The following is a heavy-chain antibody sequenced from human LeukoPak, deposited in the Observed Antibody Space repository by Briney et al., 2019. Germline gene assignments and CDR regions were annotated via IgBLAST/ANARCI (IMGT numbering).Heavy chain of an antibody. V-gene: IGHV1-69*06. Sequence: SVKVSCKASGGTFSSYAISWVRQAPGQGLEWMGGIIPIFGSANYAQKFQGRVTITADKSTSTAYMELSSLRSEDTAVYYCARDRYCSSTSCYGLTWFDPWGQGTLVTVSS. CDR2: IIPIFGSA. CDR3: ARDRYCSSTSCYGLTWFDP. J-gene: IGHJ5*02. D-gene: IGHD2-2*01. CDR1: GGTFSSYA.